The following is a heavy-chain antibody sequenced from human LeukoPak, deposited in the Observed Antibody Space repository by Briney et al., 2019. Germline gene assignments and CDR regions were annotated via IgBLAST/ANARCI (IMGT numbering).Heavy chain of an antibody. CDR3: ANYGSGLDY. Sequence: PGGSLRLSCAASGFTFSSYGMHWVRQAPGKGLEWVAVISYDGSNKYYADSVKGRFTISRDNSKNTLYLQMNSLRAEDTAVYYCANYGSGLDYWGQGTLVTVSS. CDR1: GFTFSSYG. CDR2: ISYDGSNK. D-gene: IGHD3-10*01. V-gene: IGHV3-30*18. J-gene: IGHJ4*02.